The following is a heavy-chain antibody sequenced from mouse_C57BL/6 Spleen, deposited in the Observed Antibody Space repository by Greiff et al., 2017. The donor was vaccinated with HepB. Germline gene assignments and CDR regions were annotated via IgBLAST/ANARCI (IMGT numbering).Heavy chain of an antibody. V-gene: IGHV1-15*01. D-gene: IGHD3-2*02. Sequence: VQLQQSGAELVRPGASVTLSCKASGYTFTDYEMHWVKQTPVHGLEWIGAIDPETGGTAYNQKFKGKAILTADKSSSTAYMELRSLTAEDSAVYYCTRKDSSGYYYAMDDWGQGTSVTVSS. CDR3: TRKDSSGYYYAMDD. CDR2: IDPETGGT. CDR1: GYTFTDYE. J-gene: IGHJ4*01.